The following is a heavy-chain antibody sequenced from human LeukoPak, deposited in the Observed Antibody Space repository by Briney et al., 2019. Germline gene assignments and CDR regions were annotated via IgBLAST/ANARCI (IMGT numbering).Heavy chain of an antibody. Sequence: GGSLRLSFAASGFSVRTNYISWVRQAPGKGLEWVSVIYSGGTIRYADSVKGRFTISRDNSRDTLHLQMNSLRVDDTAVYYCVRAVHHLFYSDSSGYYGDAFDVGGQGTVVTVSS. J-gene: IGHJ3*01. V-gene: IGHV3-53*01. CDR2: IYSGGTI. D-gene: IGHD3-22*01. CDR1: GFSVRTNY. CDR3: VRAVHHLFYSDSSGYYGDAFDV.